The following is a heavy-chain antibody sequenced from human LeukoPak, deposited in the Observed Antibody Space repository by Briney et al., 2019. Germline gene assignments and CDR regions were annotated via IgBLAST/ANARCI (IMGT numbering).Heavy chain of an antibody. CDR2: TSPNGRDT. J-gene: IGHJ4*02. Sequence: PGGSLRLSCAASGFTFGTSWMSWFRRAPGTGLQWVAHTSPNGRDTYYVDSVKGRFTISRDNSKNTLYLQMNSLRAEDTAVYYCARDKGGYCTNGVCSTFDYWGQGTLVTVSS. D-gene: IGHD2-8*01. CDR1: GFTFGTSW. V-gene: IGHV3-7*01. CDR3: ARDKGGYCTNGVCSTFDY.